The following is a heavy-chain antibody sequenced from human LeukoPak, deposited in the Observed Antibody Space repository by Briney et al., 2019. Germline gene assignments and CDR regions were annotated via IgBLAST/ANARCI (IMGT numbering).Heavy chain of an antibody. CDR1: GFTFSSYA. D-gene: IGHD4-17*01. J-gene: IGHJ2*01. CDR2: ISSNGGST. V-gene: IGHV3-64*01. CDR3: ARESLDYGDYGWYFDL. Sequence: GSLRLSFAASGFTFSSYAMHWVRQAPGKGLEFVSAISSNGGSTYYANSVKGRFTISRDNSKNTLYLQMGSLRAEDMAVYYCARESLDYGDYGWYFDLWGRGTLVTVSS.